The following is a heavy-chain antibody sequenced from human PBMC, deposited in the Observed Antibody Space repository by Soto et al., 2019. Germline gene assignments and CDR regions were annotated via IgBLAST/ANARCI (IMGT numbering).Heavy chain of an antibody. CDR2: IYYSGST. Sequence: SETLSLTCTVSGGSISSSSYYWGWIRQPPGKGLEWFGSIYYSGSTYYNPSLKSRVTISVDTSKNQFSLKLSSVTAADTAVYYCARGAGYYDSSGYYYGLDYWGQGTQVT. J-gene: IGHJ4*02. CDR1: GGSISSSSYY. CDR3: ARGAGYYDSSGYYYGLDY. D-gene: IGHD3-22*01. V-gene: IGHV4-39*01.